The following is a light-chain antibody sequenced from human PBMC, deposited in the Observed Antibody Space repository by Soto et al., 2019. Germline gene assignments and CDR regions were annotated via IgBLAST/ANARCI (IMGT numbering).Light chain of an antibody. CDR1: QSVSSSY. CDR3: QQYVNSLYT. Sequence: EIVLTQSPGTLSLSPGERAILSCRASQSVSSSYLAWYQQKPGQAPRLLIYGTSRRATGIPDRFSGSGSGTDFTLTISRLEPEDFAVYYCQQYVNSLYTFGQGTKLELK. V-gene: IGKV3-20*01. J-gene: IGKJ2*01. CDR2: GTS.